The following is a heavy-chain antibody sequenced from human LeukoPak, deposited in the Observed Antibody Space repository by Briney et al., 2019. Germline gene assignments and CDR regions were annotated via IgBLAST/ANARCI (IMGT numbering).Heavy chain of an antibody. Sequence: PGGSLRLSCVASGFTFSSYWMHWVRQAPGKGLVWVSRINSDGSSTSYADSVKGRFTISRDNAKNTLYLQMNSLRAEDTAVYYCARDTVLWFGESYDPYNWFDPWGQGTLVTVSS. CDR3: ARDTVLWFGESYDPYNWFDP. V-gene: IGHV3-74*01. CDR1: GFTFSSYW. J-gene: IGHJ5*02. D-gene: IGHD3-10*01. CDR2: INSDGSST.